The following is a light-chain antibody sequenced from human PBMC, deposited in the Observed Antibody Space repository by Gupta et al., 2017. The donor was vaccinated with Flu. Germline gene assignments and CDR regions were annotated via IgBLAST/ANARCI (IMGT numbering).Light chain of an antibody. CDR3: ATWDDSLNGWV. J-gene: IGLJ3*02. CDR1: SSNIGSNN. V-gene: IGLV1-44*01. CDR2: NNN. Sequence: QSVLTQPPSASGTPGQRITISCSGSSSNIGSNNVNWYQQLPATAPKLLIYNNNERPSGVPDRFSGSKSGTSASLAISGLQSEDEADYYCATWDDSLNGWVFGGGTKLTVL.